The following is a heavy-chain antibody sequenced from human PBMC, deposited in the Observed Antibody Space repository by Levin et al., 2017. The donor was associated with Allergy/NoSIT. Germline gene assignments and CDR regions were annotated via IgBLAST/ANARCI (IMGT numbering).Heavy chain of an antibody. V-gene: IGHV4-38-2*01. CDR1: GYSISSGYY. J-gene: IGHJ4*02. Sequence: TSETLSLTCAVSGYSISSGYYWGWIRQPPGKGLEWIGSIYHSGSTYYNPSLKSRVTISVDTSKNQFSLKLSSVTAADTAVYYCARAGPFGGVIVKPYYFDYWGLGTLVTVSS. CDR3: ARAGPFGGVIVKPYYFDY. D-gene: IGHD3-16*02. CDR2: IYHSGST.